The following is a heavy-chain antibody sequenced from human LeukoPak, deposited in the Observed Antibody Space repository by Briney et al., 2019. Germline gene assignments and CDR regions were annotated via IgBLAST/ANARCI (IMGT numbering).Heavy chain of an antibody. CDR2: IYYSGST. V-gene: IGHV4-59*01. J-gene: IGHJ1*01. D-gene: IGHD6-6*01. CDR3: ARGGAARLHFQN. CDR1: GGSISSYY. Sequence: SETLSLTCTVSGGSISSYYWSWIRQPPGKGLEWIGYIYYSGSTNYNPSLKSRVTISVDTSKNQFSLKLSSVTAADTAAYYCARGGAARLHFQNWGQGTLVTVSS.